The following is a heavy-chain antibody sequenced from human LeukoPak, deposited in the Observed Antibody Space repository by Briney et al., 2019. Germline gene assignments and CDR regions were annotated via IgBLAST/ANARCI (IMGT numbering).Heavy chain of an antibody. D-gene: IGHD2-15*01. Sequence: PSETLSLTCTVSGGSISSYYWSWIRQPPGKGLEWIGYIYYSGSTNYNPSLKSRVTISVDTSKNQFSLKLSSVTAADTAVYYCARDHGDPCSGGSCQAFDYWGQGTLVTVSS. CDR2: IYYSGST. CDR3: ARDHGDPCSGGSCQAFDY. J-gene: IGHJ4*02. V-gene: IGHV4-59*01. CDR1: GGSISSYY.